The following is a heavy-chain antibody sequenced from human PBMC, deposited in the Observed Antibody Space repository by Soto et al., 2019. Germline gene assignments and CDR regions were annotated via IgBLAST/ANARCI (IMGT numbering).Heavy chain of an antibody. Sequence: ASVKVSCKASGGTFSSYTISWVRQAPGQGLEWMGRIIPILGIANYAQKFQGRVTITADKSTSTAYMELSSLRSEDTAVYYCARDIWGYSGYDRGEAYDYIWGSYLGTDYWGQGTLVTVSS. D-gene: IGHD3-16*02. CDR3: ARDIWGYSGYDRGEAYDYIWGSYLGTDY. CDR2: IIPILGIA. V-gene: IGHV1-69*04. J-gene: IGHJ4*02. CDR1: GGTFSSYT.